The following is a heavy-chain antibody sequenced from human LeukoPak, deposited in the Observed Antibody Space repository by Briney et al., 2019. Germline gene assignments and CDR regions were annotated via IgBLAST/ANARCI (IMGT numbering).Heavy chain of an antibody. V-gene: IGHV1-69*04. J-gene: IGHJ4*02. CDR2: IIPILGIA. CDR3: ARDRYYDSSGYYFDY. Sequence: ASVKVSCKASGGTFSSYAISWVRQAPGQGLEWMGRIIPILGIANYAQKFQGRVTITADKSTSTAYMELSSLRSEDTAVYYCARDRYYDSSGYYFDYWGQGTLVTVSS. D-gene: IGHD3-22*01. CDR1: GGTFSSYA.